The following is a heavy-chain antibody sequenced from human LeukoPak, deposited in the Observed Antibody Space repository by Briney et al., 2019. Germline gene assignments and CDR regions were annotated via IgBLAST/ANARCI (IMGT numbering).Heavy chain of an antibody. CDR2: MNPNSGNT. CDR3: ARVYRLGIAASGY. V-gene: IGHV1-8*01. D-gene: IGHD6-25*01. J-gene: IGHJ4*02. CDR1: GYTFTSYD. Sequence: ASVKFSCKASGYTFTSYDINWVRQATGQGLEWMGWMNPNSGNTGYAQKFQGRVTMTRNTSISTAYMELSSLRSEDTAVYYCARVYRLGIAASGYWGQGTLVTVSS.